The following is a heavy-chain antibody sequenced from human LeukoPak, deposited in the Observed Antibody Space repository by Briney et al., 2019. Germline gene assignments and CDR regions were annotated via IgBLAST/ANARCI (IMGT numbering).Heavy chain of an antibody. CDR3: ARSCRILDIVATIRARLGGNGFDI. J-gene: IGHJ3*02. V-gene: IGHV4-39*07. D-gene: IGHD5-12*01. Sequence: PSETLSLTCTVSGGSISSSSYYWGWIRQPPGKGLEWIGSIYHGGSTYYNPSLKSRVTIAVETSKNQFSLKLSSVTAADKAVYYCARSCRILDIVATIRARLGGNGFDIWGQGTMVTVSS. CDR1: GGSISSSSYY. CDR2: IYHGGST.